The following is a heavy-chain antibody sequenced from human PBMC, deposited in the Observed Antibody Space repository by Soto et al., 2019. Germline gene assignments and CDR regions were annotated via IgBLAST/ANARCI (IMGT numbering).Heavy chain of an antibody. CDR2: IYWDDDK. D-gene: IGHD6-19*01. CDR3: AHMWAGKFDY. J-gene: IGHJ4*02. CDR1: GVSLSTGGVG. Sequence: QITLKESGPTLVKPTQTVTLTCNVSGVSLSTGGVGVGWIRQPPGKALEWLSLIYWDDDKRSSPSLKSRLTITKDTSKNQVVLTMTKMAPADTATYYCAHMWAGKFDYWGQGTLVTVSS. V-gene: IGHV2-5*02.